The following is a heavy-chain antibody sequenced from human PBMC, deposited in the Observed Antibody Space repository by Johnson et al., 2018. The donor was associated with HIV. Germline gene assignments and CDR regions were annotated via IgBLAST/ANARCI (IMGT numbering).Heavy chain of an antibody. Sequence: QMLLVESGGGLVKPGGSLRLSCAASGFTFSDYYMSWIRQAPGKGLAWISYISSSGSTIYYADSVKGRFTISRDNSKNTLYLQMNSLRAEDTAVYYCARVVVITYHDAFDIWGQGTMVTVSS. V-gene: IGHV3-11*01. CDR2: ISSSGSTI. J-gene: IGHJ3*02. CDR1: GFTFSDYY. D-gene: IGHD3-22*01. CDR3: ARVVVITYHDAFDI.